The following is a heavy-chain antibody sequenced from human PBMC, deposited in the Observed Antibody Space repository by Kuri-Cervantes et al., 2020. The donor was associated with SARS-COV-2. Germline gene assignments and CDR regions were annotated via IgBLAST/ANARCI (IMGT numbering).Heavy chain of an antibody. V-gene: IGHV3-23*01. CDR2: ISGSGGST. J-gene: IGHJ3*02. D-gene: IGHD3-22*01. CDR3: ARGSAYYDSSGPETFDI. CDR1: GFTFSSYA. Sequence: GESLKISCAASGFTFSSYAMSWVRQAPGKGLEWVSAISGSGGSTYYADSVKGRFTISRDNAKNSLYLQMNSLRAEDTAVYYCARGSAYYDSSGPETFDIWGQGTMVTVSS.